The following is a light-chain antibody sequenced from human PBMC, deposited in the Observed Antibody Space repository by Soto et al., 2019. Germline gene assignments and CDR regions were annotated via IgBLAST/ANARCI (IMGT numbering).Light chain of an antibody. CDR3: QQRSNWPYT. CDR1: QGVSSY. V-gene: IGKV3-11*01. Sequence: EIVLTQSPATLSLSPGERATLSCRASQGVSSYLAWYQQKPGQAPRLLIADASNRATGIPARFSGSGSGTDFTLTISSLEPEDFAVYYCQQRSNWPYTFGQGTKVEIK. CDR2: DAS. J-gene: IGKJ2*01.